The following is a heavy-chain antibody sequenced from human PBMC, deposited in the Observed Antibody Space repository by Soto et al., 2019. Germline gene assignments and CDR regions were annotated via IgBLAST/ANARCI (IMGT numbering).Heavy chain of an antibody. Sequence: EVQLVESGGGLVQPGGSLRLSCAASGFTFSSYWMHWVRQAPGKGLVWVSRINSDGSSTSYADSVKGRFTISRDNAKNTLYPQMNSLRAEDTAVYSCARDDSGSHYWLSYGMDVWGQGTTVTVS. CDR1: GFTFSSYW. CDR2: INSDGSST. J-gene: IGHJ6*02. CDR3: ARDDSGSHYWLSYGMDV. V-gene: IGHV3-74*01. D-gene: IGHD1-26*01.